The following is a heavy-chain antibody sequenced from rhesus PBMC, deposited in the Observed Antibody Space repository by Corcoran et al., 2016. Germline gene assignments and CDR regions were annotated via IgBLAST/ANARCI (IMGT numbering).Heavy chain of an antibody. CDR2: ISNGGGST. Sequence: EVQLVESGGGLVKPGGSLRLSCAASGFTFSDYYMDWVRQAPGKGLEWVSRISNGGGSTWYADSVKGRFTISRENAKNTLDLQMNSLRVEDTAVYYCARDGAGPFDYWGQGVLVTVSS. J-gene: IGHJ4*01. D-gene: IGHD6-31*01. CDR1: GFTFSDYY. V-gene: IGHV3-178*01. CDR3: ARDGAGPFDY.